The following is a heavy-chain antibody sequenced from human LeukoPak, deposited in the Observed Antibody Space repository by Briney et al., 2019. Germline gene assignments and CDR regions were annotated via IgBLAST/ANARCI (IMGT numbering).Heavy chain of an antibody. J-gene: IGHJ4*02. D-gene: IGHD3-22*01. CDR2: MSYRGST. Sequence: SETLSLTCTVSGGSISSSNYYWGWIRQPPGKGLEWIGSMSYRGSTHYNPSLKSRVTISVDTSKNQFSLKLSSMTATDTAVYHCARGTHYYDSGGYGYFDYWGQGTLVTVSS. CDR3: ARGTHYYDSGGYGYFDY. V-gene: IGHV4-39*01. CDR1: GGSISSSNYY.